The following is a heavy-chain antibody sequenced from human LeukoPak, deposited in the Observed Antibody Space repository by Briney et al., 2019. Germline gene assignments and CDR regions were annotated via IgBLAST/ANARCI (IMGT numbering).Heavy chain of an antibody. V-gene: IGHV3-7*01. CDR2: IKQGGSEK. D-gene: IGHD6-13*01. CDR1: GFTFSSYW. CDR3: ARDFSMGYSSSWYVGY. Sequence: GGSLRLSCAASGFTFSSYWMSWVRQAPGKGLEWVANIKQGGSEKYYVDSVKGRFTISRDNAKNSLYLQMNSLRAEDTAVYYCARDFSMGYSSSWYVGYWGQGTLVTVSS. J-gene: IGHJ4*02.